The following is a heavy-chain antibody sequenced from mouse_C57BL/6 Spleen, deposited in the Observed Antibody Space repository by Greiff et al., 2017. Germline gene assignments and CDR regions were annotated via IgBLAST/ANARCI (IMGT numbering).Heavy chain of an antibody. CDR1: GYTFTDYN. D-gene: IGHD1-1*01. V-gene: IGHV1-18*01. CDR2: INPNNGGT. CDR3: ARIGDTEPLAY. Sequence: VQLQQSGPELVKPGASVKIPCKASGYTFTDYNMDWVKQSPGKSLEWIGDINPNNGGTIYNQKFKGKATLTVDKSSSTAYMELRSLASEDTAVYYCARIGDTEPLAYWGQGTLVTVSA. J-gene: IGHJ3*01.